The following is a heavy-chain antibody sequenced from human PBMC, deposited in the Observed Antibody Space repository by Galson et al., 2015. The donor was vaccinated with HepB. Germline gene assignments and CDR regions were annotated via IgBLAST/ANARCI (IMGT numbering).Heavy chain of an antibody. D-gene: IGHD3-10*01. CDR3: ARGLYGSGSYESDY. V-gene: IGHV1-8*01. J-gene: IGHJ4*02. CDR2: MNPNSGNT. CDR1: GYTFTSYD. Sequence: SVKVSCRASGYTFTSYDINWVRQATGQGLEWMGWMNPNSGNTGYAQKFQGRVTMTRNTSISTAYMELSSLRSEDTAVYYCARGLYGSGSYESDYWGQGTLVTVSS.